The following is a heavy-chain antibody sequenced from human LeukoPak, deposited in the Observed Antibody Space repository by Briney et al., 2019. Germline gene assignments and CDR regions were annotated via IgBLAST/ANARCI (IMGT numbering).Heavy chain of an antibody. Sequence: GGSLRLSCAASGFTFSSYAMHWVRQAPGKGLEGVAVISYDGSNKYYADSVKGRFTISRDNSKNTLYLQMNSLRAEDTAVYYCARVAVAEFYYFDYWGQGTLVTVSS. CDR2: ISYDGSNK. D-gene: IGHD6-19*01. V-gene: IGHV3-30*04. CDR3: ARVAVAEFYYFDY. CDR1: GFTFSSYA. J-gene: IGHJ4*02.